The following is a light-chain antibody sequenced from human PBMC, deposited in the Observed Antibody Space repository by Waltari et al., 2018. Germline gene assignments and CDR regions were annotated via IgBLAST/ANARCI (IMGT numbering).Light chain of an antibody. J-gene: IGKJ3*01. V-gene: IGKV1-39*01. CDR2: AAT. CDR1: QSSSYY. Sequence: DIQMTQSPPSLSASVGNSVTITCRTSQSSSYYLNWYQQKSGKAPKLLIYAATNLQSGVPSRFSGSGSGTDFTLTISSLQPEDFATYYCQQSDSIPLLAFGPGSRVDIK. CDR3: QQSDSIPLLA.